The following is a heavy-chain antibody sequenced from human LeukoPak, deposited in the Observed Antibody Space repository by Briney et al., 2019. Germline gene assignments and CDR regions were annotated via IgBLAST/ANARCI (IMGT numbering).Heavy chain of an antibody. CDR1: GFTSDDYA. CDR3: AKVGTDLRIDY. Sequence: PGRSLRLSCAASGFTSDDYAMHWVRQAPGKGLEWVSGISWNSGSIGYADSVKGRFTISRDNAKNSLYLQMNSLRAEDTALYYCAKVGTDLRIDYWGQGTLVTVSS. CDR2: ISWNSGSI. V-gene: IGHV3-9*02. J-gene: IGHJ4*02.